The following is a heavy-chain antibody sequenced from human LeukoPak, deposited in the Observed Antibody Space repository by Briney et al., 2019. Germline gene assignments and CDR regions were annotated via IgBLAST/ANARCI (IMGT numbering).Heavy chain of an antibody. V-gene: IGHV3-66*04. CDR3: ARQDGGFGDLFGWFDP. Sequence: GGSLRLSCAASGFTVSNYYMNWVRQAPGKGLEWVSVVYSGGSTNYADSVRGRFTISRDNSKNTLYLQMNSLRAEDTAVYYCARQDGGFGDLFGWFDPWGQGTLVTVSS. CDR2: VYSGGST. CDR1: GFTVSNYY. J-gene: IGHJ5*02. D-gene: IGHD3-10*01.